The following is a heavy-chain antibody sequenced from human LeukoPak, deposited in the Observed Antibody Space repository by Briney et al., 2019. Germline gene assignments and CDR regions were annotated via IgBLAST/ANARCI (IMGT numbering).Heavy chain of an antibody. J-gene: IGHJ4*02. D-gene: IGHD3-16*02. V-gene: IGHV3-11*01. CDR2: ISSSGSTI. Sequence: PGGSLRLSCAASGFTFSDYYMSWIRQAPGKGLEWVSYISSSGSTIYYADSVKGRFTISRDNAKNSLYLQMNSLRAEDTAVYYCAGDTGGDYVRESYRYYFDYWGQGTLVTVPS. CDR3: AGDTGGDYVRESYRYYFDY. CDR1: GFTFSDYY.